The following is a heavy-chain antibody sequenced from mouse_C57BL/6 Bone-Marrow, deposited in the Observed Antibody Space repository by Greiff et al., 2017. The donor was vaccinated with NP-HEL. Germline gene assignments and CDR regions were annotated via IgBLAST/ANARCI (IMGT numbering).Heavy chain of an antibody. Sequence: EVKLQESGAELVRPGASVKLSCTASGFNIKDDYMHWVKQRPEQGLEWIGWIDPENGDTEYASKFQGKATITADTSSNTAYLQLSSLTSEDTAVYYCTTPDSSGLFAYWGQGTLVTVSA. CDR3: TTPDSSGLFAY. D-gene: IGHD3-2*02. V-gene: IGHV14-4*01. J-gene: IGHJ3*01. CDR1: GFNIKDDY. CDR2: IDPENGDT.